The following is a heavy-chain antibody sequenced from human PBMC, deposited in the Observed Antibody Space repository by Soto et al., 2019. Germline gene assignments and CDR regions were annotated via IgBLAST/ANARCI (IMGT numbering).Heavy chain of an antibody. J-gene: IGHJ4*02. CDR1: GGSISSYY. CDR2: ISYSGST. V-gene: IGHV4-59*01. CDR3: ARASPYGDYALDY. D-gene: IGHD4-17*01. Sequence: RSLTCTVSGGSISSYYWIWIRQPPGKGLEWIGYISYSGSTNYNPSLKSRPTISVDTSKNQFSLKLRSVTAADTAVYYCARASPYGDYALDYWGQGTLVTVSS.